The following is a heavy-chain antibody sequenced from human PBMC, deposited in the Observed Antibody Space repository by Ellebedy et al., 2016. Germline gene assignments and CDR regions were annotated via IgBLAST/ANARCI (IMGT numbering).Heavy chain of an antibody. D-gene: IGHD2-8*02. CDR2: IVVGSGNT. CDR3: AAGGTGSVDNWFDP. CDR1: GFTFSRSA. J-gene: IGHJ5*02. V-gene: IGHV1-58*01. Sequence: ASVKVSCKSSGFTFSRSAVQWVRQARGQRLESLGWIVVGSGNTNYAPKFQERVTITRDMSTSTAYMELTGLTSEDTAMYYCAAGGTGSVDNWFDPWGQGTLINVSS.